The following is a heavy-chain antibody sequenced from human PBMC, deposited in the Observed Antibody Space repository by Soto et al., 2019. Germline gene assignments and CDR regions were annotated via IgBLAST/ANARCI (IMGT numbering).Heavy chain of an antibody. D-gene: IGHD5-18*01. Sequence: SVKVSCKASGFTFTSSAVQWVRQARGQRLEWIGWIVVGSGNTNYAQKVQERVTITRDMSTSTAYMELSSLRSEDTAVYYCAADPVDTAMVPGDYWGQGTLVTVSS. CDR1: GFTFTSSA. V-gene: IGHV1-58*01. J-gene: IGHJ4*02. CDR2: IVVGSGNT. CDR3: AADPVDTAMVPGDY.